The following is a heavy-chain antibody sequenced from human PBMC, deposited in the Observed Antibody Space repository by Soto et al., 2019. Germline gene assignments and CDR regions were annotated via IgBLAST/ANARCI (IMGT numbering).Heavy chain of an antibody. V-gene: IGHV3-43*01. CDR2: IRWDASST. D-gene: IGHD4-17*01. Sequence: EVHLVESGGVVVQPGGSLRLSCAASGFTFHGYTMHWVRQRPGKGLEWVSLIRWDASSTYYGDSVKGRFTISRDNNKDSLFLQMSSLTTADTALYYCVKDVAYGGASGRFDCWGQGTLVNVSS. CDR1: GFTFHGYT. J-gene: IGHJ4*02. CDR3: VKDVAYGGASGRFDC.